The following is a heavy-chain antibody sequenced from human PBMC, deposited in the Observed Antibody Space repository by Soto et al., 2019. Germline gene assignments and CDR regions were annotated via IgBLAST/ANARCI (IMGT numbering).Heavy chain of an antibody. Sequence: LRLSCAASGFTFSSYGMHWVRQAPGKGLEWVAVISYDGSNKYYADSVKGRFTISRDNSKNTLYLQMNSLRAEDTAVYYCAKDLGRIFGVVPTDYYGMDVWGQGTTVTVSS. CDR3: AKDLGRIFGVVPTDYYGMDV. J-gene: IGHJ6*02. V-gene: IGHV3-30*18. CDR2: ISYDGSNK. D-gene: IGHD3-3*01. CDR1: GFTFSSYG.